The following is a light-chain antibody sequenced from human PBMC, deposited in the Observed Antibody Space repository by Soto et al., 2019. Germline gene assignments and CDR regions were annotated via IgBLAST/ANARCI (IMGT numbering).Light chain of an antibody. CDR1: QGISSY. J-gene: IGKJ4*01. CDR3: QQLNSYPLT. CDR2: AAS. Sequence: DIPLTQSPSFLSAPVGDRVTITCRASQGISSYLAWYQQKPGKAPKLLIYAASTLQSGVPSMFSGSGSGTEFTLTISSLQPEDFATYDCQQLNSYPLTFGGATKVEIK. V-gene: IGKV1-9*01.